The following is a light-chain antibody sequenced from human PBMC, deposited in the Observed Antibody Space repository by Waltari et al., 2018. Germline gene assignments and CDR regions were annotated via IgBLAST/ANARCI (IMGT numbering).Light chain of an antibody. Sequence: QSALTQPASVSGSPGQSITISCIGTSSDVGGYKYGSWYQQYPGKAPKLLIYEVNNRPSGVSKHFTGSKSGNTASLTISGIQPEDEAAYFCDSYTSNSSLPYVFGTGTKVTVL. CDR2: EVN. J-gene: IGLJ1*01. CDR3: DSYTSNSSLPYV. V-gene: IGLV2-14*01. CDR1: SSDVGGYKY.